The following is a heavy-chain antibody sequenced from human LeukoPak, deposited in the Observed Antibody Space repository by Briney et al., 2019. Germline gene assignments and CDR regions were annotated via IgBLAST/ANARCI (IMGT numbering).Heavy chain of an antibody. V-gene: IGHV1-18*01. CDR2: ISTYNGNT. Sequence: GASVKVSCKASGYTFTSYGISWVRQAPGQGLEGMGWISTYNGNTNYVQRLQGRVTMTTDTSTSTAYMELRSLRSDDTAVYFCARVKVPAATTFYYYYMDVWGTGTTVTVSS. CDR1: GYTFTSYG. D-gene: IGHD2-2*01. J-gene: IGHJ6*03. CDR3: ARVKVPAATTFYYYYMDV.